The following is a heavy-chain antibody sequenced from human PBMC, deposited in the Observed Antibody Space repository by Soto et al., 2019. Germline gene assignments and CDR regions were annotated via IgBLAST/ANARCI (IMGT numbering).Heavy chain of an antibody. CDR2: IYYSGST. Sequence: QVQLQESGPGLVKPSETLSLTCTVSGGSISSYYWSWIQQPPGKGLEWIGYIYYSGSTNYNPSLKSRVTISVDTSKNQFSLKLSSVTAADTAVYYCARQRDTAMVSRGSNWFDPWGQGTLVTVSS. J-gene: IGHJ5*02. CDR1: GGSISSYY. V-gene: IGHV4-59*08. CDR3: ARQRDTAMVSRGSNWFDP. D-gene: IGHD5-18*01.